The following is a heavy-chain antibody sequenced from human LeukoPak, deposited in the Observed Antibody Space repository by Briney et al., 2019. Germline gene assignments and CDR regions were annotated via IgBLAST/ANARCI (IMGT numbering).Heavy chain of an antibody. Sequence: PSQTLSLTCTVSGGSISSGGYYWSWIRQHPGKGLEWIGYIYYGGSTYYNPSLKSRVTISVDTSKNQFSLKLSSVTAADTAVYYCARGTTVTTFDYWGQGTLVTVSS. CDR1: GGSISSGGYY. D-gene: IGHD4-17*01. V-gene: IGHV4-31*03. J-gene: IGHJ4*02. CDR3: ARGTTVTTFDY. CDR2: IYYGGST.